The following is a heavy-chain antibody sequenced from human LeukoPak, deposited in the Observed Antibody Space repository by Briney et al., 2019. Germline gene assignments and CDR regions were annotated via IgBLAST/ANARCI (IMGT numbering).Heavy chain of an antibody. CDR1: GGTFSSYA. CDR2: IIPIFGTA. D-gene: IGHD6-6*01. CDR3: ARESSSSGRAFDY. V-gene: IGHV1-69*13. Sequence: SVKVSCKASGGTFSSYAISWVRQAPGQGLEWMGGIIPIFGTANCAQKFQGRVTITADESTSTAYMELSSLRSEDTAVYYCARESSSSGRAFDYWGQGTLVTVSS. J-gene: IGHJ4*02.